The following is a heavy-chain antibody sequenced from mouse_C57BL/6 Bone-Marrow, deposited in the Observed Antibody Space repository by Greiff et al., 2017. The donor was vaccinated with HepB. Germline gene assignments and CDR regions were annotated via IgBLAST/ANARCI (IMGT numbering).Heavy chain of an antibody. CDR3: AIRGVYYGSLYYYAMDY. D-gene: IGHD1-1*01. J-gene: IGHJ4*01. CDR2: IWGGGST. CDR1: GFSLPGNV. Sequence: VKLVESGPGLVAPSQSLSIPCPFPGFSLPGNVVAGVRQPPGKGLEWLGVIWGGGSTNYNSALMSRLSISKDNSKSQVFLKMNSLQTDDTAMYYCAIRGVYYGSLYYYAMDYWGQGTSVTVSS. V-gene: IGHV2-9*01.